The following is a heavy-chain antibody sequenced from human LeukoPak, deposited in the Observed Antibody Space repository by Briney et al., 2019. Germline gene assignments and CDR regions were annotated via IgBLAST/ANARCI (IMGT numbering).Heavy chain of an antibody. V-gene: IGHV4-34*01. D-gene: IGHD2-2*01. Sequence: SETLSLTCAVYGGSFSGYYWSWIRQPPGKGLEWIGEINHSGSINYNPSLKSRVTISVDTPRNQFSLKLSSVTAADTAVYYCATNPGGYCSSTNCYREAPWGQGTLVTVSS. J-gene: IGHJ5*02. CDR2: INHSGSI. CDR1: GGSFSGYY. CDR3: ATNPGGYCSSTNCYREAP.